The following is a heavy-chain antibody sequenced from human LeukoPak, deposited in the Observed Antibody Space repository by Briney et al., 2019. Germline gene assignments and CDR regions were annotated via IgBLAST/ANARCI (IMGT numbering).Heavy chain of an antibody. CDR1: EFTFSSYA. J-gene: IGHJ4*02. CDR3: AKRGRSYADY. Sequence: GGALRLSCAAYEFTFSSYAMSGGGQAPGKGGACVSSISGSGGTTYYAASVKGRFTISRDNSKNTLYLQMTRLRAEDTAVYYCAKRGRSYADYWGQGTLVTVSS. V-gene: IGHV3-23*01. D-gene: IGHD1-26*01. CDR2: ISGSGGTT.